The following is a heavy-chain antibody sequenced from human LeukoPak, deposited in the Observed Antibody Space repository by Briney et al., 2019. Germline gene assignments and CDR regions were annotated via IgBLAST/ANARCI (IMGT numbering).Heavy chain of an antibody. V-gene: IGHV3-73*01. CDR1: GFTFSGSP. J-gene: IGHJ4*02. CDR3: TQNNY. Sequence: GGSLRLSCAASGFTFSGSPVLWVRQASGKGLEWVGRIRGKADNYATAYAASVQGRCTISRDDSQNTAYLQLNSLKTEDTAVYYCTQNNYWGQGALVTVSS. CDR2: IRGKADNYAT.